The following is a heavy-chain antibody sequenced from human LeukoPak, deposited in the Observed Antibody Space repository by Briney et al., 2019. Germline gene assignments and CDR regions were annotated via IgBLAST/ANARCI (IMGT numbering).Heavy chain of an antibody. CDR2: ITAYNGNT. Sequence: ASVKVSCKASGYTFIRYGINWVRQAPGQGLVWMGWITAYNGNTNYAQKLQGRVTMTEDTSTDTAYMELSSLRSEDTAVYYCATARGYTGYDTRGCFDYWGPGTLVTVSS. CDR1: GYTFIRYG. CDR3: ATARGYTGYDTRGCFDY. V-gene: IGHV1-18*01. D-gene: IGHD5-12*01. J-gene: IGHJ4*02.